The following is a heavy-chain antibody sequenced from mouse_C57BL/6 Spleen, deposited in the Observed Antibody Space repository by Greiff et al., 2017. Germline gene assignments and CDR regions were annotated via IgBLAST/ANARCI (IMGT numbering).Heavy chain of an antibody. Sequence: VKLQQPGAELVKPGASVKMSCKASGYTFTSYWITWVKQRPGQGLEWIGDIYPGSGSTNYNEKFKSKATLTVDTSSSTAYMQLSSLTSEDSAVYYCARRLTTVVATDYWGQGTTLTVSS. CDR1: GYTFTSYW. V-gene: IGHV1-55*01. CDR2: IYPGSGST. D-gene: IGHD1-1*01. CDR3: ARRLTTVVATDY. J-gene: IGHJ2*01.